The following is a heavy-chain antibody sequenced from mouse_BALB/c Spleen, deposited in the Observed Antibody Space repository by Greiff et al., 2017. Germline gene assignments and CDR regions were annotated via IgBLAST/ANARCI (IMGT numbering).Heavy chain of an antibody. CDR2: IDPSDSYT. CDR1: GYTFTSYW. CDR3: ARGITTVYYCDY. D-gene: IGHD1-1*01. Sequence: VQLQQSGAELVKPGASVKISCKASGYTFTSYWMNWVKQRPGQGLEWIGEIDPSDSYTNNNQKFKDKATLTVDKSSSTAYMQLSSLTSEDSAVYYCARGITTVYYCDYWGKGTTLTVSS. V-gene: IGHV1S126*01. J-gene: IGHJ2*01.